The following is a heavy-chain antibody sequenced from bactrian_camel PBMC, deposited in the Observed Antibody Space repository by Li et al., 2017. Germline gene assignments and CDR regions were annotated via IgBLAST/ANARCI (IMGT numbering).Heavy chain of an antibody. J-gene: IGHJ4*01. D-gene: IGHD5*01. CDR3: SKDLVDYGLGTLIEY. V-gene: IGHV3S31*01. CDR2: IRRKCDA. Sequence: VQLVESGGGSVQAGGSLRLSCAHSGYPSSRHCMGWFRQAPGKAREGIAGIRRKCDAYYADSVKGRFTISQNDAKNTLYLQLNSLKTEDTAMYYCSKDLVDYGLGTLIEYWGQGTQVTVS. CDR1: GYPSSRHC.